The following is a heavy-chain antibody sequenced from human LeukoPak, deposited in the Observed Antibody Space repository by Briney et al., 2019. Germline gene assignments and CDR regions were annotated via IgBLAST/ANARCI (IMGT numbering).Heavy chain of an antibody. CDR1: GGSISSSNW. CDR3: ARRIVGATTAHDAFDI. CDR2: IYHSGST. Sequence: PSETLSLTCAVSGGSISSSNWWSWVRQPPGKGLEWIGEIYHSGSTNYNPSLKSRVTISVDKSKNQFSLKLSSVTAADTAVYYCARRIVGATTAHDAFDIWGQGTMVTVSS. J-gene: IGHJ3*02. V-gene: IGHV4-4*02. D-gene: IGHD1-26*01.